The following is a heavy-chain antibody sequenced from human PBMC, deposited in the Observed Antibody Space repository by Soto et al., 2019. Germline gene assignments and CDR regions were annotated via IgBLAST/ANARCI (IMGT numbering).Heavy chain of an antibody. D-gene: IGHD5-18*01. CDR3: ARGYSYDNSYYYYMDV. Sequence: GSLRLSCAASGFTFSSYGMHWVRQAPGKGLEWVAVISSSSSYIYYADSVKGRFTISRDNAKNALYLQMNSLRAEDTAVYYCARGYSYDNSYYYYMDVWGKGTTVTVSS. CDR1: GFTFSSYG. V-gene: IGHV3-21*01. J-gene: IGHJ6*03. CDR2: ISSSSSYI.